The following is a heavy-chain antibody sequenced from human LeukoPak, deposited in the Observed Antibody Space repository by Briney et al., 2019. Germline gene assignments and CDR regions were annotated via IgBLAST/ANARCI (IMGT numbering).Heavy chain of an antibody. CDR3: TRGAGWLIDY. Sequence: PSETLSLTCTVSGGSISSYYWSWIRQPPGKGLEWIGYFHNSGTSTYNPSLKSRVTISADTSKNQFSLKLNSLTTADTAVYYCTRGAGWLIDYWGQGILVTVSS. J-gene: IGHJ4*02. D-gene: IGHD3-16*01. CDR1: GGSISSYY. V-gene: IGHV4-59*01. CDR2: FHNSGTS.